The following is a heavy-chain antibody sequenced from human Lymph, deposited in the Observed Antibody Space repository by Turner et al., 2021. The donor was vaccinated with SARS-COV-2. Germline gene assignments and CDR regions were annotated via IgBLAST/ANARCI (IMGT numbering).Heavy chain of an antibody. CDR3: ARVLPYGDYFDI. CDR2: IYSGGST. V-gene: IGHV3-53*01. J-gene: IGHJ4*02. Sequence: EGQPVESGGGLIQPGGSLRHSCAAYWFTVSRNYMPWVRQAPGRGMGCISLIYSGGSTYYAASVKGRITISRDNSKHTLYLQMNSLRADDTAVYYCARVLPYGDYFDIWGQGTLVTVSS. D-gene: IGHD4-17*01. CDR1: WFTVSRNY.